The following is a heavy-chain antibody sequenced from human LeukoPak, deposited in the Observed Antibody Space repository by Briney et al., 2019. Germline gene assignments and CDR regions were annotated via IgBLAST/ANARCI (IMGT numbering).Heavy chain of an antibody. V-gene: IGHV4-59*01. CDR3: ARDGSSGQPFNY. D-gene: IGHD6-19*01. CDR1: GGSISSYY. Sequence: PSETLSLTCTVSGGSISSYYWSWIRQPPGKGLEWIGYIYYSGSTNYNPSLKSRVTISVDTSKNQFSLKLSSVTAADTAVYYCARDGSSGQPFNYWGQGTLVTVSS. J-gene: IGHJ4*02. CDR2: IYYSGST.